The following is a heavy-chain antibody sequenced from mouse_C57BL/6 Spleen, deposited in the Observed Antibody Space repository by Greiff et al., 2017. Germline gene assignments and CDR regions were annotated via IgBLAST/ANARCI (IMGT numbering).Heavy chain of an antibody. CDR2: IYPGDGAT. J-gene: IGHJ2*01. CDR1: GYAFSSSW. CDR3: APSFYGSSYVEGY. Sequence: QVQLQQSGPELVKPGASVKISCKASGYAFSSSWMNWVKQRPGKGLEWIGRIYPGDGATNYNGKFKGKATLTADKSSSTAYMQLSSLTSEDSAVYCCAPSFYGSSYVEGYWGQGTTRPVSS. V-gene: IGHV1-82*01. D-gene: IGHD1-1*01.